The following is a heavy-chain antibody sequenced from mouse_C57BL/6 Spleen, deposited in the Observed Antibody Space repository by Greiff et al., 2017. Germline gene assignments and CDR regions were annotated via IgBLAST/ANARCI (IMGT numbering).Heavy chain of an antibody. CDR1: GYTFTSYW. D-gene: IGHD2-14*01. J-gene: IGHJ4*01. CDR3: ARSSVRGGARDY. Sequence: VQLQESGAELVKPGASVKLSCKASGYTFTSYWMHWVKQRPGRGLEWIGNIDPSSGGTKYNEKFKSKATLTVDKPSSTAYMQLSSLTSEDSAVDYGARSSVRGGARDYWGQGTAVTVSS. V-gene: IGHV1-72*01. CDR2: IDPSSGGT.